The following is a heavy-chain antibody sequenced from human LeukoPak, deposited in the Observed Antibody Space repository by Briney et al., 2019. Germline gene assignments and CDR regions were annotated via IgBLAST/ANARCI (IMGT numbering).Heavy chain of an antibody. D-gene: IGHD6-13*01. J-gene: IGHJ4*02. CDR1: GFTFRTYA. Sequence: AGGSLRLSCSASGFTFRTYAMHWVRQAPGKGLEYVSAISSNGDSTFYADSVKGRFTISRDKSKKTLYLQMSSLREEDTAVYYCVKVGSAAGPGDFDYWGQGTLVTVSS. CDR3: VKVGSAAGPGDFDY. CDR2: ISSNGDST. V-gene: IGHV3-64D*09.